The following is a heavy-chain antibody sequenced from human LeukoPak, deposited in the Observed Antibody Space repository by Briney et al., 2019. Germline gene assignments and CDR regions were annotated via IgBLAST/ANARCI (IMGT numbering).Heavy chain of an antibody. CDR1: GYTFTSYD. Sequence: GASVKVSCKASGYTFTSYDINWVRQATGQGLEWMGWMNPNSGNTGYAQKFQGRVTITVDKPTSTAYMELSSLISDDTALYYCAREQQLVPNDAFDMWGQGTMVTVSS. CDR3: AREQQLVPNDAFDM. CDR2: MNPNSGNT. V-gene: IGHV1-8*01. D-gene: IGHD6-13*01. J-gene: IGHJ3*02.